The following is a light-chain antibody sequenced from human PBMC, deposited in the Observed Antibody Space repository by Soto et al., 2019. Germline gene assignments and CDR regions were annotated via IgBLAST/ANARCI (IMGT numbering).Light chain of an antibody. CDR2: DAS. Sequence: EIVLTQSPATLSLSPGERATLSCRASQSVSSYLAWYQQKPGQAPRLLIYDASNRATGIPARFSGSGSGTDFTLTISSLEPEEFAVYYCQQRSNWPFGGGTKVEIK. V-gene: IGKV3-11*01. CDR1: QSVSSY. J-gene: IGKJ4*01. CDR3: QQRSNWP.